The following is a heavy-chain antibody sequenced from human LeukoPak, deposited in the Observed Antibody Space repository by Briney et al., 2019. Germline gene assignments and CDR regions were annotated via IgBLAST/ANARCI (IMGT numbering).Heavy chain of an antibody. V-gene: IGHV3-33*01. CDR3: ARGRLKLARGWPFEY. CDR2: IWYDGSNK. D-gene: IGHD6-19*01. J-gene: IGHJ4*02. CDR1: GFTFSSYG. Sequence: PGRSLRLSCAASGFTFSSYGMHWVRQAPGKGLEWVAVIWYDGSNKYYADSVKGRFTISRDNSKNTLYLQMNSLRAEDTAVYYCARGRLKLARGWPFEYWGQGTLVTVSS.